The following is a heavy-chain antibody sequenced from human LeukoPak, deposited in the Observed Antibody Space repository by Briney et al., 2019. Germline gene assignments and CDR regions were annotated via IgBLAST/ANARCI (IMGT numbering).Heavy chain of an antibody. V-gene: IGHV1-69*05. CDR3: AGASSSWYANYYYYYMDV. CDR2: IIPIFGTA. Sequence: SVKVSCKASVGTFSSYAISWVRQAPGQGLEWMGGIIPIFGTANYAQKFQGRVTITTDESTSTAYMELSSLRSEDTAVYYCAGASSSWYANYYYYYMDVWGKGTTVTVSS. D-gene: IGHD6-13*01. J-gene: IGHJ6*03. CDR1: VGTFSSYA.